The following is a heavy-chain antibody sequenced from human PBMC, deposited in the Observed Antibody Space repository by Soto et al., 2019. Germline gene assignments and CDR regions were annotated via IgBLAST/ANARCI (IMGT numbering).Heavy chain of an antibody. J-gene: IGHJ5*02. D-gene: IGHD6-13*01. CDR1: GYTLTSYA. CDR2: INAGNGNT. V-gene: IGHV1-3*01. CDR3: ARGDSSSWYFWFDP. Sequence: ASMKVSCKASGYTLTSYAMHWVRQAPGQRLEWMGWINAGNGNTKYSQKFQGRVTITRDTSASTAYMELSSLRSEDTAVYYCARGDSSSWYFWFDPWGQGTLVTVSS.